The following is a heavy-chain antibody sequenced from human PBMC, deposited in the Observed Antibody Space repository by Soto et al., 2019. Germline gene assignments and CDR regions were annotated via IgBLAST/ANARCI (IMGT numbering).Heavy chain of an antibody. CDR2: IKQDGSEK. V-gene: IGHV3-7*01. Sequence: GGSLRLSCAASGFTFSSYWMSWVRQAPGKGLEWVANIKQDGSEKYYVDSVKGRFTISRDNAKNSLYLQMNSLRAEDTAVYYCARGGLDYDFWSGYYEGYYFDYWGQGTLVTVSS. CDR1: GFTFSSYW. D-gene: IGHD3-3*01. J-gene: IGHJ4*02. CDR3: ARGGLDYDFWSGYYEGYYFDY.